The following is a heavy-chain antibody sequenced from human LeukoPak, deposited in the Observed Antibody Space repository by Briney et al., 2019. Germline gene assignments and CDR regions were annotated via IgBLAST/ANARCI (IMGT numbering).Heavy chain of an antibody. CDR2: ISSSSSSYI. Sequence: KPGGSLRLSCAASGFTFSSYSMNWVRQAPGKGLEWVSSISSSSSSYIYYADSVKGRFTISRDNAKNSLYLQMNSLRAEDTAVYYCARDSEQELRYVIGHFDYWGQGTLVTVSS. D-gene: IGHD1-7*01. CDR3: ARDSEQELRYVIGHFDY. CDR1: GFTFSSYS. J-gene: IGHJ4*02. V-gene: IGHV3-21*01.